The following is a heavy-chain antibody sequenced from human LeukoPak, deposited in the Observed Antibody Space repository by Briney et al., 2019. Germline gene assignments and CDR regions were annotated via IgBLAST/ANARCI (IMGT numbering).Heavy chain of an antibody. CDR2: IRSKANSYAT. D-gene: IGHD5-18*01. Sequence: PGGSLRLSCAASGFTFSGSAMHWVRQASGKGLEWVGRIRSKANSYATAYAASVKGMFTISRDDSKNTAYLQMNSLKTEDTAVYYCTRIHTAMVQLRDFYSYMDVWGKGTTVTVSS. CDR3: TRIHTAMVQLRDFYSYMDV. CDR1: GFTFSGSA. J-gene: IGHJ6*03. V-gene: IGHV3-73*01.